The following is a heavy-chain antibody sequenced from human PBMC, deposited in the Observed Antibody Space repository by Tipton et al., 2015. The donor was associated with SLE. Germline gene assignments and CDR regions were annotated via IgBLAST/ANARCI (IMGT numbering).Heavy chain of an antibody. CDR3: ARGEGYYGSESYQGWFDP. CDR1: GGSISSGGYY. CDR2: INHSGST. V-gene: IGHV4-34*01. J-gene: IGHJ5*02. Sequence: LRLSCTVSGGSISSGGYYWTWIRQPPGKGLEWIGEINHSGSTNYNPSLKSRVTISVDTSKNQFSLKLDPVTAADTAVYYCARGEGYYGSESYQGWFDPWGQGTLVTVSS. D-gene: IGHD3-10*01.